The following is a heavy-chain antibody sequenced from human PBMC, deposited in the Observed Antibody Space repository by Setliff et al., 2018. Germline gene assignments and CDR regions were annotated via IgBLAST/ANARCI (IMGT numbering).Heavy chain of an antibody. CDR1: GFTFSSSS. V-gene: IGHV3-23*01. Sequence: GGSLRLSCAASGFTFSSSSMTWVRQAPGKGLEWVSSITGSGGGTYYADSVKGRFIVSRDNSKNTLYLQMNSLRVDDTAIYYCAKELSMAYGNDWGLGTLVTVSS. CDR2: ITGSGGGT. CDR3: AKELSMAYGND. J-gene: IGHJ4*02. D-gene: IGHD1-1*01.